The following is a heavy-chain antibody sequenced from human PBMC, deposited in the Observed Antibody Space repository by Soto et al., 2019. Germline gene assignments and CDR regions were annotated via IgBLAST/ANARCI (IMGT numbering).Heavy chain of an antibody. V-gene: IGHV4-31*03. CDR3: AREPRVVAVAGTIYYGMDV. J-gene: IGHJ6*02. Sequence: QVQLQESGPGLVKPSQTLSLTCTVSGGSISSGGYYWSWIRQHPGKGLEWIGYIYYSGSTYYNPSLKCRVTISVDTSKNQFSLKLSSVTAADTAVYYCAREPRVVAVAGTIYYGMDVWGQGTTVTVSS. CDR2: IYYSGST. CDR1: GGSISSGGYY. D-gene: IGHD6-19*01.